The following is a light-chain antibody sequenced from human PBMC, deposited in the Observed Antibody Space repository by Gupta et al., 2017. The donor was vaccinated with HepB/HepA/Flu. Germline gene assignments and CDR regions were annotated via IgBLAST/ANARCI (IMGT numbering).Light chain of an antibody. CDR2: VVS. CDR3: QQSYTIPFT. J-gene: IGKJ5*01. V-gene: IGKV1-39*01. CDR1: QSIRSD. Sequence: DIQMTQSPSSLSASVGDRVTITCRASQSIRSDLNWYQQRPGKAPKLLISVVSSLQSGVPSRFSGSGSGTDFTLTISSLQPEDFATYYCQQSYTIPFTFGQGTRLEIK.